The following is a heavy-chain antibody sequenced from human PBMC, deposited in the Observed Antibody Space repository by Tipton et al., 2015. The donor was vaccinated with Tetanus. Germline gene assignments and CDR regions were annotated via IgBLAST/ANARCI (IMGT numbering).Heavy chain of an antibody. D-gene: IGHD2-15*01. V-gene: IGHV4-39*01. CDR1: GDSITNKDYY. J-gene: IGHJ3*01. CDR3: ARTFPVGGSRIRGGCPFDV. CDR2: VYYIGST. Sequence: LRLSCNVSGDSITNKDYYWGWIRQPPGQGLERLATVYYIGSTYYNPSLKSRLSISVAPSRNLFSLKLRSLTAADTAIYYCARTFPVGGSRIRGGCPFDVWGQGTLVTVSS.